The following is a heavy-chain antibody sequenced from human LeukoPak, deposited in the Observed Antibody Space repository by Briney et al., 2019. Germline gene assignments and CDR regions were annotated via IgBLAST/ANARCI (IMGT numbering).Heavy chain of an antibody. CDR1: GDSISSYY. Sequence: PSETLSLTCTVSGDSISSYYWSWIRQPPGKGLEWIGYIYYSGSTNYNPSLKSRVTISVDTSKNQFSLNLTSVTAADTAVYYCARSMVRGIIIESWGQGTLVTVSS. D-gene: IGHD3-10*01. V-gene: IGHV4-59*01. CDR2: IYYSGST. CDR3: ARSMVRGIIIES. J-gene: IGHJ5*01.